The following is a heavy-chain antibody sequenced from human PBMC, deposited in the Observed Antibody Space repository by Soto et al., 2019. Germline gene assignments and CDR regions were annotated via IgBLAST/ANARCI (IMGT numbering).Heavy chain of an antibody. D-gene: IGHD3-10*01. CDR2: ISGGGDSR. Sequence: LRLSCAASGFTFRNYAMNWVRQAPGKGLEWVSSISGGGDSRKYVDSVKGRFTISRDNSKNTLYLQMNSLRAEDTAVYYCAKDLFTMVRLFDSWGQGTLVTVSS. CDR1: GFTFRNYA. CDR3: AKDLFTMVRLFDS. J-gene: IGHJ4*02. V-gene: IGHV3-23*01.